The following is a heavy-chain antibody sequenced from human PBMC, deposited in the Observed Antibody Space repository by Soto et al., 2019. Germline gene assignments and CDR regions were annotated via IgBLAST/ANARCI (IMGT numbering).Heavy chain of an antibody. J-gene: IGHJ6*02. CDR2: ISAYNGNT. Sequence: ASVKVSCKASGYTVTSYGISWVRQAPGQGLEWMGWISAYNGNTNYAQKLQGRVTMTTDTSTSTAYMELRSLRSDDTAVYYCARVDCGGDCYAYYYYYGMDVWGQGTTVTVSS. CDR3: ARVDCGGDCYAYYYYYGMDV. D-gene: IGHD2-21*02. CDR1: GYTVTSYG. V-gene: IGHV1-18*04.